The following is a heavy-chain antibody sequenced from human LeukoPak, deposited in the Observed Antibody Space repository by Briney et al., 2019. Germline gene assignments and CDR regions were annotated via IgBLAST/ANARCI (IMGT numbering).Heavy chain of an antibody. J-gene: IGHJ4*02. CDR2: MYTSGSI. V-gene: IGHV4-4*07. CDR1: GGSISSYY. CDR3: VRGASRDRLDY. Sequence: PSETLSFTCTVSGGSISSYYWSWIRQPAGKGLEWIGRMYTSGSINYNPSLKSRVTMSVDTSKNQFSLKLSSVTAADTAVYYCVRGASRDRLDYWGQGTLVTVSS.